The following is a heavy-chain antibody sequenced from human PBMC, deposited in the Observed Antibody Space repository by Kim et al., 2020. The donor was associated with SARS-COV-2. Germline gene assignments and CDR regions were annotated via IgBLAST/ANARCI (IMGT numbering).Heavy chain of an antibody. Sequence: STYYADSVKGRFTISRDIPKDTLYLQMNSLRAEDTAVYYCSSSTVGAYFDYWGRGSLVTVSS. V-gene: IGHV3-53*01. D-gene: IGHD1-26*01. CDR2: ST. J-gene: IGHJ4*02. CDR3: SSSTVGAYFDY.